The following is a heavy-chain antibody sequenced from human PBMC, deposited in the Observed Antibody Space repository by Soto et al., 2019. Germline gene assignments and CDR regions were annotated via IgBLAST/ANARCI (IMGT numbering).Heavy chain of an antibody. J-gene: IGHJ4*02. Sequence: QVQLVQSGAEEKKPGASVKVSCKASGYTFTSYAMHWVRQAPGQRLEWMGWINAGNGNTKYSQKFQGRVTITRDTSAGTAYMELSSLRSEDTAVFFCARAVAVPAAFDYCRQGTLVTVSS. D-gene: IGHD6-19*01. CDR2: INAGNGNT. CDR1: GYTFTSYA. V-gene: IGHV1-3*05. CDR3: ARAVAVPAAFDY.